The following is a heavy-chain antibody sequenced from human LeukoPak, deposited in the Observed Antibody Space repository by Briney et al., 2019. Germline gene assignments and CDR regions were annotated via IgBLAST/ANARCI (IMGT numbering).Heavy chain of an antibody. V-gene: IGHV4-59*01. D-gene: IGHD6-6*01. J-gene: IGHJ4*02. Sequence: SETLPLTCTVSGGSISSYYWSWIRQPPGKGLEWIGYIYYSGSTNYNASLKSRVTISVDTSKNQFSLKLSSVTAADTAVYYCARTLSEYSSSSLGYWGQGTLVTVSS. CDR2: IYYSGST. CDR3: ARTLSEYSSSSLGY. CDR1: GGSISSYY.